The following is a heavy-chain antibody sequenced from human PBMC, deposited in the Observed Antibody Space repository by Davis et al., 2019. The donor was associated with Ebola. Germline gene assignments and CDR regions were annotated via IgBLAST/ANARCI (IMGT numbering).Heavy chain of an antibody. CDR3: ARQGDFWTGSLDWFDP. V-gene: IGHV4-39*01. J-gene: IGHJ5*02. CDR1: GGSIRSRTYY. Sequence: SETLSLTCTVSGGSIRSRTYYWGWIRQPPGKGLEWIGSIYYSGTTYYNPYLESRVTISVDTSKNQFSMKLNSVTAADTAVYYCARQGDFWTGSLDWFDPWGQGTLVTVSS. CDR2: IYYSGTT. D-gene: IGHD3/OR15-3a*01.